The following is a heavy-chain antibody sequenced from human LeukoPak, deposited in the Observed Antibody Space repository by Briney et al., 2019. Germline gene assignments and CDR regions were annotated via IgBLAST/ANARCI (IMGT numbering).Heavy chain of an antibody. CDR3: ARGERPGPDY. CDR2: TSTSYSGDT. D-gene: IGHD6-25*01. V-gene: IGHV4-59*01. CDR1: GVSISSYY. J-gene: IGHJ4*02. Sequence: SETLSLTCTVSGVSISSYYWSWIRQYPGKGLEWIAYTSTSYSGDTNYNPFLESRVTISLDTSKNQFSLKLSSVTAADAAVYYCARGERPGPDYWGQGTLVTVSS.